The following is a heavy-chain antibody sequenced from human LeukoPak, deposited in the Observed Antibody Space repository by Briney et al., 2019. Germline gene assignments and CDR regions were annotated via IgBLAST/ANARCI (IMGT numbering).Heavy chain of an antibody. CDR2: IYSGGST. V-gene: IGHV3-66*02. D-gene: IGHD5-24*01. CDR1: GFTVSSSY. Sequence: GGSLRLSCAASGFTVSSSYMSWVRQAPGKGLEWVSVIYSGGSTYYADSVKGRFTISRDNSKNTLYLQMNSLRAEDTAVYYCARGRGGDGYNFFDYWGQGTLVTVSS. CDR3: ARGRGGDGYNFFDY. J-gene: IGHJ4*02.